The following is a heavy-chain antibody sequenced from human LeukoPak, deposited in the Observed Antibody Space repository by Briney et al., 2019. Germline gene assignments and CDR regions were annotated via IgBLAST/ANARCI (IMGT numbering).Heavy chain of an antibody. CDR1: GGSISSYY. J-gene: IGHJ6*02. CDR2: IYTSGST. D-gene: IGHD3-10*01. Sequence: SETLSLTCTVSGGSISSYYWSWIRQPAGKGLEWIGRIYTSGSTNYNPSLKSRVTMSVDTSKNQFSLKLSSVTAADTAVYYCARDADGSGNYPTDVWGQGTTVTVSS. CDR3: ARDADGSGNYPTDV. V-gene: IGHV4-4*07.